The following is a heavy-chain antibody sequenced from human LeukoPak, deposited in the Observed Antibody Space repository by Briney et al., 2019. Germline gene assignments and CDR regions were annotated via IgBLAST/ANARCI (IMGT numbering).Heavy chain of an antibody. CDR1: GGSISSYY. Sequence: SETLSLTCTVSGGSISSYYWSWIRQPPGKGLEWIGYIYYSGSTNYNPSLKSRVTISVDTSKNQFSLKLSSVTAADTAVYYCARAVVGYCSGGSCYEVWFDPWGQGTLVTVSS. CDR2: IYYSGST. CDR3: ARAVVGYCSGGSCYEVWFDP. D-gene: IGHD2-15*01. J-gene: IGHJ5*02. V-gene: IGHV4-59*12.